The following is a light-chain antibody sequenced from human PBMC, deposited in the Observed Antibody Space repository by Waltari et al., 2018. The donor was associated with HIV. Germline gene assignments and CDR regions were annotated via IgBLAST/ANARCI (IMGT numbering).Light chain of an antibody. CDR2: WAS. V-gene: IGKV4-1*01. CDR1: QSVLYRSNNKKH. J-gene: IGKJ4*01. CDR3: QHYDRNPRT. Sequence: DIVITQSPDSLAVSLGVRAPLHCNSSQSVLYRSNNKKHLACDQQKPGQPPKLLIYWASTRESGVPDRFSGSGAGTDVTHTISSLQAEDVAIYYCQHYDRNPRTFGGGTRVDIK.